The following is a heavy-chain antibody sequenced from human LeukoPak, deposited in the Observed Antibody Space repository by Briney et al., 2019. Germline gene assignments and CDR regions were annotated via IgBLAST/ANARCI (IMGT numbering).Heavy chain of an antibody. CDR1: GYSFPKYW. Sequence: GESLKISCKASGYSFPKYWIGWGRKMPGKGLEWTGIIYPGDSDTRYSPSFQGQVTISADKSISTAYLQWSSLKASDTAVYYCARPGERSRRDWNLDQWGQGTLVTVSS. J-gene: IGHJ4*02. D-gene: IGHD1-1*01. V-gene: IGHV5-51*01. CDR2: IYPGDSDT. CDR3: ARPGERSRRDWNLDQ.